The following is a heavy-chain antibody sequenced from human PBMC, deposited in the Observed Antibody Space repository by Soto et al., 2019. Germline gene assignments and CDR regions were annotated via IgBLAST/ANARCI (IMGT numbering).Heavy chain of an antibody. Sequence: QVQLVQSGAEVKKPGASVKVSCKASDKTFLSYGISWVRQGPGQGLEWMGWISPYNGNTNYAQKLQGRVTMTTDPSTSTAYMELRSLRSDDTAVYYCATQIDTVMVFRDWGQGTLVTVSS. V-gene: IGHV1-18*01. CDR2: ISPYNGNT. D-gene: IGHD5-18*01. CDR3: ATQIDTVMVFRD. CDR1: DKTFLSYG. J-gene: IGHJ4*02.